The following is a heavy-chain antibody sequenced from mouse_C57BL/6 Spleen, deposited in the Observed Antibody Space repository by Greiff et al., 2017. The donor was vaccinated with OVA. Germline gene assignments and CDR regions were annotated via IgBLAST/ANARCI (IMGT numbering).Heavy chain of an antibody. Sequence: EVKLMESGGGLVQPKGSLKLSCAASGFSFNTYAMNWVRQAPGKGLEWIARIRSKSHHYATYYAASVKDSFTISRDDSESMLYLQMNNLKTEDTAMYYCVLDSSGYYYAMDYWGQGTSVTVSS. CDR3: VLDSSGYYYAMDY. J-gene: IGHJ4*01. CDR1: GFSFNTYA. D-gene: IGHD3-2*02. CDR2: IRSKSHHYAT. V-gene: IGHV10-1*01.